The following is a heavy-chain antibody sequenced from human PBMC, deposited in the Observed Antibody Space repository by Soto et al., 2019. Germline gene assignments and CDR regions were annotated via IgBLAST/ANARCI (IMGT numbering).Heavy chain of an antibody. CDR1: GGSISSSNW. J-gene: IGHJ4*02. D-gene: IGHD5-18*01. Sequence: QVQLQESGPGLVKPSGTLSLTCAVSGGSISSSNWWSWVRQPPGKGLGWIGEIYHSGSTNYNPSLKSRAPXSXDXXKQQFSRKLSSVTAADTAVYYCAISRYSYGMKTDYWGQGTLVTVSS. CDR2: IYHSGST. CDR3: AISRYSYGMKTDY. V-gene: IGHV4-4*02.